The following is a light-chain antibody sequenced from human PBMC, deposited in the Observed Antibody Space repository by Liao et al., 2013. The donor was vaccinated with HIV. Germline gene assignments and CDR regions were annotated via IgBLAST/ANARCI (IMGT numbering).Light chain of an antibody. J-gene: IGLJ1*01. Sequence: SYELTQPPSVSVSPGQTATITCSGDKLGDKSASWYQQKPGQSPVLVIYQGSKRPSGIPERFSGSNSGNTATLTISGTQAMDEADYYCQAWDSSTENVFGTGTKVTVL. CDR1: KLGDKS. V-gene: IGLV3-1*01. CDR2: QGS. CDR3: QAWDSSTENV.